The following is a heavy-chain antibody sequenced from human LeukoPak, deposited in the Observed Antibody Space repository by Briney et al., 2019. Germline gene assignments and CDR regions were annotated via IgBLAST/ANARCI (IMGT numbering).Heavy chain of an antibody. D-gene: IGHD1-7*01. J-gene: IGHJ5*02. Sequence: SETLSLTCSVSGGSIGHYYWGWIRQPPGKGLEWIGYIYYSGSTNYNPSLKSRVTISVDTSKNQFSLKLSSVTAADTAVYYCARAFELPSGDWFDPWGQGTLVTVSS. CDR2: IYYSGST. V-gene: IGHV4-59*01. CDR3: ARAFELPSGDWFDP. CDR1: GGSIGHYY.